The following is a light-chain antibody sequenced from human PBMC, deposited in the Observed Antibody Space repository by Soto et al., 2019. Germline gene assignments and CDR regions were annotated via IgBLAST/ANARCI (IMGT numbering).Light chain of an antibody. CDR2: GAF. V-gene: IGKV3-15*01. CDR3: QQYNNYHVNT. Sequence: EIVMTQSPATLSVSPGERATLSCRASQSVGSNLAWYQQRPGQAPRLLIYGAFTRATGIPVRFSGSGSGTESTLTISSLQSDDIPVYYCQQYNNYHVNTFGQGTKLEIK. CDR1: QSVGSN. J-gene: IGKJ2*01.